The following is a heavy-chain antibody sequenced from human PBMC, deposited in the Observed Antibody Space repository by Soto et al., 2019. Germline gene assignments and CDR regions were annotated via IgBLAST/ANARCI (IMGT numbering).Heavy chain of an antibody. J-gene: IGHJ5*02. CDR2: IIPIFGTA. Sequence: ASVKVSCKASGGTFSSYAISWVRQAPGQGLEWMGGIIPIFGTANYAQKFQGRVTITADESTSTAYMELSSLRSEDTAVYYCARDLYSSSINWFDPWGQGTLVTVSS. V-gene: IGHV1-69*13. CDR3: ARDLYSSSINWFDP. D-gene: IGHD6-13*01. CDR1: GGTFSSYA.